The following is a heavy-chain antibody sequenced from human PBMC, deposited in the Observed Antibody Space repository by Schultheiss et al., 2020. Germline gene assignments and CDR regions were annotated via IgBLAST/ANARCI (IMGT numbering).Heavy chain of an antibody. J-gene: IGHJ3*02. D-gene: IGHD3-16*01. V-gene: IGHV4-31*03. CDR3: AREGGTRGGPTNAFDI. CDR1: GGSISSGGYY. CDR2: IYYSGST. Sequence: SETLSLTCTVSGGSISSGGYYWSWIRQHPGKGLEWIGYIYYSGSTYYNPSLKSRVTISVDTSKNQFSLKLSSVTAADTAVYYCAREGGTRGGPTNAFDIWGQGTMVNV.